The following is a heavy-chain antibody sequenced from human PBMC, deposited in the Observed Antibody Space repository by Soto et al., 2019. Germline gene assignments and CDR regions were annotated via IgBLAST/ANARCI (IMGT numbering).Heavy chain of an antibody. D-gene: IGHD2-2*01. V-gene: IGHV4-39*01. Sequence: PSETLSLTCTVSGGSISSSSYYWGWIRQPPGKGLEWIGSIYYSGSSYYNPSLKSRVTISVDTSKNQFSLKLSSVTAADTAVYYCARRVLVVVPAARARAWFDPWGQGTLVTVSS. CDR2: IYYSGSS. J-gene: IGHJ5*02. CDR3: ARRVLVVVPAARARAWFDP. CDR1: GGSISSSSYY.